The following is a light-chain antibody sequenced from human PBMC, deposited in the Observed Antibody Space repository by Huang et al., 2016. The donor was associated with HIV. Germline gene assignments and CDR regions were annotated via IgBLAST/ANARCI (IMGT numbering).Light chain of an antibody. J-gene: IGKJ2*01. V-gene: IGKV3-15*01. Sequence: EIVMTQSPVTLSVSPGERATLSCRASHSVGSSLAWYQQKPGQALRLVIYSASTRATGIPDRVSGSGSGTEFTLTISSLQSGDPAIYYCHQYNKWPVTFGQGTTVEIK. CDR1: HSVGSS. CDR2: SAS. CDR3: HQYNKWPVT.